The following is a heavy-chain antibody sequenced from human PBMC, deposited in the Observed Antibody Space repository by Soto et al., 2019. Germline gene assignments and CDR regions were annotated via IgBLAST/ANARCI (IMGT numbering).Heavy chain of an antibody. D-gene: IGHD3-22*01. V-gene: IGHV3-43*01. J-gene: IGHJ4*02. Sequence: GGSLRLSCVASGFPFDAYVMHWVRQGPGKGLEWVSLITWDGGSTYYADSVKGRFTISRDNSENSLYLQMNSLRPEDTALYYCAKGNYYDSSGYYYFDYWGQGTLVTVSS. CDR3: AKGNYYDSSGYYYFDY. CDR2: ITWDGGST. CDR1: GFPFDAYV.